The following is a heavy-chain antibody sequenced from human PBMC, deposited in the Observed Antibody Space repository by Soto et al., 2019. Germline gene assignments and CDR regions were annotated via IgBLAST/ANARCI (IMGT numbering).Heavy chain of an antibody. J-gene: IGHJ4*02. D-gene: IGHD3-9*01. Sequence: EVQLVESGGDLVQPGRSLSLSCTASGFTFDDYAMHWVRQAPGKGLEWVSGISWNSGSIGYADSVKGRFTIARDNGKNSLYMKMNSLRAEDTALYCCAKDKVIVTGYIPRTGGGYEYLGEGTLVTFSS. CDR2: ISWNSGSI. CDR3: AKDKVIVTGYIPRTGGGYEY. CDR1: GFTFDDYA. V-gene: IGHV3-9*01.